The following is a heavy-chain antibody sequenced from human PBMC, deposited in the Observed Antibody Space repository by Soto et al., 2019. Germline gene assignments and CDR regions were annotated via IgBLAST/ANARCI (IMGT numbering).Heavy chain of an antibody. Sequence: LRLSCAASRFASSYYAMHSFRQAPGKGLEWVSSISTSIDATYYADSVKGRFTISRDDSKNTLYLQMNSLRAEDSAVYYCAKDRTVAARNFDYWGQGTQVTVSS. CDR3: AKDRTVAARNFDY. D-gene: IGHD6-6*01. J-gene: IGHJ4*02. CDR2: ISTSIDAT. CDR1: RFASSYYA. V-gene: IGHV3-23*01.